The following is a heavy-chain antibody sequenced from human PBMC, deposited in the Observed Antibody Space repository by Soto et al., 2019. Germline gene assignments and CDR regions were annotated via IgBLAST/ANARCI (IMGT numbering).Heavy chain of an antibody. D-gene: IGHD6-19*01. V-gene: IGHV6-1*01. J-gene: IGHJ4*02. Sequence: SQTLSLTCVISGDSVSSTSAALNLIMQSPSRGLEWLGRTYYRTKWYSDYPVSVKSRITINPDTSKNQFSLQLNSVTPEDTAVYYCARNGGWSFDFWGQGTLVTVSS. CDR2: TYYRTKWYS. CDR1: GDSVSSTSAA. CDR3: ARNGGWSFDF.